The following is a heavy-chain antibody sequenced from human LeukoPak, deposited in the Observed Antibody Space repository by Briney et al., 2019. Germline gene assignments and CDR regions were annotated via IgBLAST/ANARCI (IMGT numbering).Heavy chain of an antibody. CDR3: ARMVDSDWFDP. Sequence: QTLSLTCTVSGGSISSGGYYWSWIRQPPGKALEWLARIDWDDDKFYSTSLKTRLTISKDTSKNQVVLTMTNMDPVDTATYYCARMVDSDWFDPWGQGTLVTVSS. V-gene: IGHV2-70*16. CDR1: GGSISSGGYY. CDR2: IDWDDDK. J-gene: IGHJ5*02. D-gene: IGHD2-21*01.